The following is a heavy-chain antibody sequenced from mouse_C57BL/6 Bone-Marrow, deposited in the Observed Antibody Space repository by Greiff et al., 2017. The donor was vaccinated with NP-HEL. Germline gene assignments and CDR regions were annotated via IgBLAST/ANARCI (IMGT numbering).Heavy chain of an antibody. D-gene: IGHD4-1*01. V-gene: IGHV1-61*01. Sequence: VQLQQSGAELVRPGSSVKLSCKASGYTFTSYWLDWVKQRPGQGLEWIGNIYPSDSETHYHQKFKDKATLTVDKSSSTAYMQLSSLTSEASAVYFCARGGGLGYFDYWGQGTTPTVSS. CDR2: IYPSDSET. CDR3: ARGGGLGYFDY. J-gene: IGHJ2*01. CDR1: GYTFTSYW.